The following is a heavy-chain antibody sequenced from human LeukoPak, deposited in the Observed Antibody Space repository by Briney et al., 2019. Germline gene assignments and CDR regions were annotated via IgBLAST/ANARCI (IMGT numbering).Heavy chain of an antibody. CDR1: GFSFSKSW. CDR2: IKPDGSEK. D-gene: IGHD6-13*01. V-gene: IGHV3-7*01. CDR3: GRGGFTSSWYWED. Sequence: PGGSLRLSCAASGFSFSKSWMTWVRQAPGKGLEWVATIKPDGSEKDYVDSVKGRFTISRDNAENSLYLQMSSLRVEDTALYYCGRGGFTSSWYWEDWGRGTLVIVSS. J-gene: IGHJ4*02.